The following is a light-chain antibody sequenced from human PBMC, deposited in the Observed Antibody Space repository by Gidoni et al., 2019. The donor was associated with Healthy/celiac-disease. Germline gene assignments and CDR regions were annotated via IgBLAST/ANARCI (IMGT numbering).Light chain of an antibody. Sequence: DIVMTQSPDSLAVSLGERATINCKSSQSVLYSSNNKNYLAWYQQKPGQPPKLLIYWASTRESGVPDRFSGGGSGTDFTLTISSLQAEDVAVYYCQQYYSTPTFXQXTKVEIK. CDR2: WAS. CDR3: QQYYSTPT. J-gene: IGKJ1*01. CDR1: QSVLYSSNNKNY. V-gene: IGKV4-1*01.